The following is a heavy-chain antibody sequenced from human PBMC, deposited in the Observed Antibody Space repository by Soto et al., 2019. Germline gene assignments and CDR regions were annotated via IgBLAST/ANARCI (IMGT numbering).Heavy chain of an antibody. CDR1: GYTFSNYD. CDR2: VNPNNGDT. CDR3: AKVARKGAAIDFDY. D-gene: IGHD3-22*01. V-gene: IGHV1-8*01. Sequence: QVQLVQSGAELKKPGASVKVSCKASGYTFSNYDMNWVRQATGQGPEWIGWVNPNNGDTGYAQKFQGRVTLTTDIATNTAYMELTSLRSEDTAIYYWAKVARKGAAIDFDYWGQGTLITVSS. J-gene: IGHJ4*02.